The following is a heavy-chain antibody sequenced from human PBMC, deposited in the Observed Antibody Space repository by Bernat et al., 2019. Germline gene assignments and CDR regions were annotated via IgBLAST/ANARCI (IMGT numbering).Heavy chain of an antibody. Sequence: QVQLVESGGGVVQPGRSLRLSCAASGFTFSSYGMHWVRQAPGKGLEWVAVIWYDGSNKYYADSVKGRFTISRDNSKNTLYLQMNSLRAEDMAVYYCARNPGWGAAAGNYYYYGMDVWGQGTTVTVSS. V-gene: IGHV3-33*01. J-gene: IGHJ6*02. D-gene: IGHD6-13*01. CDR1: GFTFSSYG. CDR2: IWYDGSNK. CDR3: ARNPGWGAAAGNYYYYGMDV.